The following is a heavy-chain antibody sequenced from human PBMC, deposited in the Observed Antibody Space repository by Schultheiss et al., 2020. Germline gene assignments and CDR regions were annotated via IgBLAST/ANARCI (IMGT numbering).Heavy chain of an antibody. V-gene: IGHV3-23*01. D-gene: IGHD5-18*01. Sequence: GGSLRLSCAASGFTFSSYAMSWVRQAPGKGPEWVSAISGSGGSTYYADSVKGRFTISRDNSKNTLYLQMNSLRAEDTAVYYCAKDSWIQLWLVFTPDYWGQGTLVTVSS. CDR2: ISGSGGST. J-gene: IGHJ4*02. CDR1: GFTFSSYA. CDR3: AKDSWIQLWLVFTPDY.